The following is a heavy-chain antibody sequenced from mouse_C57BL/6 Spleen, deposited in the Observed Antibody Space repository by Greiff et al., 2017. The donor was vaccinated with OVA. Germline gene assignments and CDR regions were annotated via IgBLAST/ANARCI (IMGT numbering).Heavy chain of an antibody. V-gene: IGHV1-62-2*01. Sequence: VQLQQSGAELVKPGASVKLSCKASGYTFTEYTIHWVKQRSGQGLEWIGWFYPGSGSLKYNEKFKDKATLTADKSSSTVYMELSRWTSEDAAVYFCARHEGYYGRGAWFAYWGQGTLVTVSA. CDR1: GYTFTEYT. CDR3: ARHEGYYGRGAWFAY. D-gene: IGHD1-1*01. CDR2: FYPGSGSL. J-gene: IGHJ3*01.